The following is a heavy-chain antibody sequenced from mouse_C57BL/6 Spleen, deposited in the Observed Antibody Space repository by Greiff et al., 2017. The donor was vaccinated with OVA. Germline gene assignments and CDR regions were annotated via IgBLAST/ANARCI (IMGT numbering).Heavy chain of an antibody. V-gene: IGHV3-6*01. CDR3: AEGDDGYYAMDY. J-gene: IGHJ4*01. D-gene: IGHD2-3*01. CDR1: GYSITSGYY. Sequence: VQLKQSGPGLVKPSQSLSLTCSVTGYSITSGYYWNWIRQFPGNKLEWMGYISYDGSNNYHPSLKNRISITRDTSKNQFFLKLNSVTTEDTATYYCAEGDDGYYAMDYWGQGTSVTVSS. CDR2: ISYDGSN.